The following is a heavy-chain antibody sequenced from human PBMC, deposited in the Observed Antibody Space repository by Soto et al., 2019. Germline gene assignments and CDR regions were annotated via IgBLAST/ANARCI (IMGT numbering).Heavy chain of an antibody. V-gene: IGHV3-23*01. J-gene: IGHJ2*01. CDR3: AKYMNGWSWYFDL. Sequence: EMQLLESGGDLVQPGGSLRLSCAASGFTFSGHAMSWVRQAPGKGLEWVSTVNDNGATTCYSGPVKGRFTISRDNSRNTLSLQMNSLRPEDTAVYYCAKYMNGWSWYFDLWGRGTLVTVSS. CDR2: VNDNGATT. CDR1: GFTFSGHA. D-gene: IGHD6-19*01.